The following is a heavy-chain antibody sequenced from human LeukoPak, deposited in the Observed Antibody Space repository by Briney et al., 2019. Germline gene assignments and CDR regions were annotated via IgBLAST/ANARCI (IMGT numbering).Heavy chain of an antibody. Sequence: GGSLRLSCAASGFTFSRYGMQWVRQAPGKGLEWVAVIWYDGSNKYYADSVKGRFTISRDNSKNTLYLQMNSLRAEDTAVYYCVRGDYGDYTLFDYWGQGTLVTVSS. CDR1: GFTFSRYG. D-gene: IGHD4-17*01. J-gene: IGHJ4*02. CDR2: IWYDGSNK. CDR3: VRGDYGDYTLFDY. V-gene: IGHV3-33*01.